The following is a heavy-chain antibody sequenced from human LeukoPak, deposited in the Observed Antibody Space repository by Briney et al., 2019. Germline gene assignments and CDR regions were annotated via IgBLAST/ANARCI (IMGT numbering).Heavy chain of an antibody. J-gene: IGHJ5*02. CDR1: GYTFTSYY. CDR2: INPSGGST. D-gene: IGHD3-10*01. V-gene: IGHV1-46*01. Sequence: ASVKVSCKASGYTFTSYYMHWVRQAPGQGLEWMGIINPSGGSTSYAQKFQGRVTMARDTSTSTVYMELSSLRSEDTAVYYCARPITMVRGVASGWFDPWGQGTLVTVSS. CDR3: ARPITMVRGVASGWFDP.